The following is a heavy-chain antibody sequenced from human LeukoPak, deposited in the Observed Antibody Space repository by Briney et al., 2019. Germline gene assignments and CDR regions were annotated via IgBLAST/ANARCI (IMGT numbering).Heavy chain of an antibody. V-gene: IGHV3-48*03. CDR1: GFTFSSYE. Sequence: GGSLRLSCAASGFTFSSYEMNWVRQAPGKGLEWVSHISSNGNTIYYADSVKGRFTISRDNAKNSLYLQMNSLRAEDTAVYFCARQWGGIVVVPGACDVWGQGTTVTASS. CDR3: ARQWGGIVVVPGACDV. D-gene: IGHD2-2*01. J-gene: IGHJ6*02. CDR2: ISSNGNTI.